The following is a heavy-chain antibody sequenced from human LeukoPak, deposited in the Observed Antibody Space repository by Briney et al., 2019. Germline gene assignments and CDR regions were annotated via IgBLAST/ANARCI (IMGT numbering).Heavy chain of an antibody. V-gene: IGHV3-49*04. Sequence: GGSLRLSCTASGFTFGDYAMTWVRQAPGKGLEWVGFTRSKVYGGTPEYAASVKGRFTISRDDSQGIAYLQMNSLKTEDTAVYYCTRDQTPYYWGQGTLVTVSS. CDR2: TRSKVYGGTP. J-gene: IGHJ4*02. CDR1: GFTFGDYA. CDR3: TRDQTPYY.